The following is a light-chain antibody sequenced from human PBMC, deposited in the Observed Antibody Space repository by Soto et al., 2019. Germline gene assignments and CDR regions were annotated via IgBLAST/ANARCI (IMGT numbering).Light chain of an antibody. CDR3: SSYAGSNTWV. CDR2: EVS. J-gene: IGLJ3*02. V-gene: IGLV2-8*01. Sequence: QSALTQPPSASGSPGQSVTIPCTGTNSDVGGYNYVSWYQQHPGKVPRLMIYEVSKRPSGVPDRFSGSKSGNTASLTVSGLQAEDEADYYCSSYAGSNTWVFGGGTQLTVL. CDR1: NSDVGGYNY.